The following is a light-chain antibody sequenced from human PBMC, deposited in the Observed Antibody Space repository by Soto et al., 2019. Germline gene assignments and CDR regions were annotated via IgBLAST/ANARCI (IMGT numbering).Light chain of an antibody. V-gene: IGKV3-20*01. Sequence: EIVLTQSPGTLSLSPGERATLSCRASQSDSSSYLAWYQQKPGQAPRLLIYGASSRATGIPDRFSGSGSGTDFTLTISRLEPEDCAVYYCHQYDSSPLTFGGGTKVEIK. CDR2: GAS. J-gene: IGKJ4*01. CDR1: QSDSSSY. CDR3: HQYDSSPLT.